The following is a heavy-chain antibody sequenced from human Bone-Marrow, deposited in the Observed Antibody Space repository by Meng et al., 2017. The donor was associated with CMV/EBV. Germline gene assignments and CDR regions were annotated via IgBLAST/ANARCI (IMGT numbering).Heavy chain of an antibody. D-gene: IGHD3-3*01. Sequence: SETLSLTCTVSGGSISSYYWSWIRQPPGKGLEWIGYIYYSGSTNYNPSLKSRVTISVDTSKNQFSLKLSSVTAADTAVYYCARVVAGTGVVIPYYYYGMDVWGQGTTVTVSS. CDR1: GGSISSYY. V-gene: IGHV4-59*12. J-gene: IGHJ6*02. CDR2: IYYSGST. CDR3: ARVVAGTGVVIPYYYYGMDV.